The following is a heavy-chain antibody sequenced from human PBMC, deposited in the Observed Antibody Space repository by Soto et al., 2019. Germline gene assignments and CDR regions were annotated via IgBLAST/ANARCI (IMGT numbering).Heavy chain of an antibody. Sequence: PGGSLRLSCAASGFTFSSYAMSWVRQASGKGLEWVSAISGSGGSTYYADSVKGRFTISRDNSKNTLYLQMNSLRAEDTAVYYCAKDQPRSVDYYGMDVWGQGTTVTVSS. CDR1: GFTFSSYA. J-gene: IGHJ6*02. V-gene: IGHV3-23*01. CDR2: ISGSGGST. D-gene: IGHD6-6*01. CDR3: AKDQPRSVDYYGMDV.